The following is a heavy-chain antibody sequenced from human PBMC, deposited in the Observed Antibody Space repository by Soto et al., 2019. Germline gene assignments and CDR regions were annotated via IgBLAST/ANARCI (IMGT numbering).Heavy chain of an antibody. Sequence: NPSETLSLTCTVSGGSISSYYWSWIRQPAGKGLEWIGRIYTSGSTNYNPSLKSRVTMSVDTSKNQFSLKLSPVTAADTAVYYCARGDLGYNALSDAFDIWGQGTMVTVSS. D-gene: IGHD3-16*02. V-gene: IGHV4-4*07. J-gene: IGHJ3*02. CDR2: IYTSGST. CDR1: GGSISSYY. CDR3: ARGDLGYNALSDAFDI.